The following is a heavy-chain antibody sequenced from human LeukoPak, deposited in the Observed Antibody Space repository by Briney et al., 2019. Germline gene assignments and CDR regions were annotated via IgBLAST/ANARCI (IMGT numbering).Heavy chain of an antibody. D-gene: IGHD3-22*01. CDR1: GFTFSTYG. CDR3: ARAVTMIGVDYYYGMDV. Sequence: GGSLLLSCAASGFTFSTYGVYWVRQAPGKGLEWVSSNSGGSSYYADSVKGRFTISRDNSKNTLYLQMNSLRAEDTAVYYCARAVTMIGVDYYYGMDVWGQGATVTVSS. V-gene: IGHV3-23*01. J-gene: IGHJ6*02. CDR2: NSGGSS.